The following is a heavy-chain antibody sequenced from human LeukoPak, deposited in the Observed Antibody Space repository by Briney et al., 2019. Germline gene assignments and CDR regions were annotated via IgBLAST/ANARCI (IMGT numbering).Heavy chain of an antibody. CDR3: ARVGDWGAAFGI. CDR1: GGSISSGGYY. Sequence: SETLSLTCTVSGGSISSGGYYWSWIRQHPGKGLEWIGYIYYSGSTYYNPSLKSRVTISVDTSKNQFSLKLSPVTAVDTAVYYCARVGDWGAAFGIWGQGTMVTVSS. CDR2: IYYSGST. D-gene: IGHD7-27*01. J-gene: IGHJ3*02. V-gene: IGHV4-31*03.